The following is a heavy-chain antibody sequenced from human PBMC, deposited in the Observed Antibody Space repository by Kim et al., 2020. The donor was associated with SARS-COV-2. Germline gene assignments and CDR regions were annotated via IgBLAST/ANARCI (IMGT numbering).Heavy chain of an antibody. CDR2: INGNGSIT. CDR3: ARVTFSATYLIDY. J-gene: IGHJ4*02. CDR1: GFMFSPYR. Sequence: GGSLRLSCAASGFMFSPYRMHWVRQAPGKGLVWVSRINGNGSITNYADSVKGRFTISRDNAKNTLYLQMNSLRAEDTAVYYCARVTFSATYLIDYWGQGTLVAVSS. D-gene: IGHD1-26*01. V-gene: IGHV3-74*01.